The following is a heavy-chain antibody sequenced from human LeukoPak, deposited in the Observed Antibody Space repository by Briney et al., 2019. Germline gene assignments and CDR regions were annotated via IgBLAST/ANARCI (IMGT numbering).Heavy chain of an antibody. J-gene: IGHJ4*02. CDR2: IYYSGST. CDR1: GGSISSGGYY. D-gene: IGHD3-3*01. Sequence: SQTLSLTCTVSGGSISSGGYYWSWIRQHPGKGLEWIGYIYYSGSTHYNPSLKSRVTISVDTSKNQFSLKLSSVTAADTAVYYCARHDRSSGFEEFDYWGQGTLVTVSS. CDR3: ARHDRSSGFEEFDY. V-gene: IGHV4-31*03.